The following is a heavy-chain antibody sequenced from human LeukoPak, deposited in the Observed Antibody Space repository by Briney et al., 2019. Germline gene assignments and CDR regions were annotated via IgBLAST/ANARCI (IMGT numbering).Heavy chain of an antibody. V-gene: IGHV3-74*01. CDR3: AREDGDYGGYFDY. CDR2: INSDGSST. J-gene: IGHJ4*02. CDR1: GFTFSSYW. D-gene: IGHD4-17*01. Sequence: GGSLRLSCAASGFTFSSYWTHWVRQAPGKGLVWVSRINSDGSSTSYADSVKGRFTISRDNAKNTLYLQMNSLRAEDTAVYYCAREDGDYGGYFDYWGQGTLVTVSS.